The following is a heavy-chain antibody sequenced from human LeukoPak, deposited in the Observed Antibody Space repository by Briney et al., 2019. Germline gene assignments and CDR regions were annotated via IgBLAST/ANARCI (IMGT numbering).Heavy chain of an antibody. CDR3: ARDLELERNRWNYFES. CDR1: GGSISSFF. CDR2: MHYSGDS. V-gene: IGHV4-59*01. J-gene: IGHJ4*02. Sequence: SETLSLTCPVAGGSISSFFWSWIRQPPGKGLEWIGSMHYSGDSKYNPSLKSRVSLSIDPSKQQFSLRLSSVTAADTAVYYCARDLELERNRWNYFESWGQGTLVTVSS. D-gene: IGHD1-1*01.